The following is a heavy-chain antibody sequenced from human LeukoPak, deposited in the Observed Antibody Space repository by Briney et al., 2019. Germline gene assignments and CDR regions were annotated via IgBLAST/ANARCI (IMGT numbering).Heavy chain of an antibody. CDR3: ARDDSSGYYVDY. J-gene: IGHJ4*02. D-gene: IGHD3-22*01. V-gene: IGHV1-2*02. CDR2: INPNSGGT. CDR1: GYTFTRYG. Sequence: ASVKVSCKASGYTFTRYGVNWVRQAPGQGLEWMGWINPNSGGTNYAQKFQGRVTMTRDTSISTAYMELSRLRSDDTAVYYCARDDSSGYYVDYWGQGTLVTVSS.